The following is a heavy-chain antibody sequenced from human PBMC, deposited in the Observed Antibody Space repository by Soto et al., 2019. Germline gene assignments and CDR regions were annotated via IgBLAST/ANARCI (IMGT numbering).Heavy chain of an antibody. V-gene: IGHV4-31*03. CDR2: IYYSGST. Sequence: QVQMQESGPGLVKPSQTLYLTCSVSGGSIIDSGSFYWNWIRQHPGKGLEWIGYIYYSGSTYYNRSLKSRANISLDTSKNQFSLKLTSVTAADTAIYYCARGEVVASNWFDPWGQGTLVTVSS. J-gene: IGHJ5*02. CDR3: ARGEVVASNWFDP. D-gene: IGHD2-15*01. CDR1: GGSIIDSGSFY.